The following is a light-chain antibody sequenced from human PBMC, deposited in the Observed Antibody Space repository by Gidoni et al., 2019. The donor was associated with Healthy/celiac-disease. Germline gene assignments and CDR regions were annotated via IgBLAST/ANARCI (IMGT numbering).Light chain of an antibody. J-gene: IGKJ1*01. CDR2: GAS. CDR1: KGISSY. Sequence: DIQLTQSPSFLSASVGDRVTITCRASKGISSYLAWYQQKPGKAPKLLIYGASTLQSGVPSRFSGSGSGTEFTFTISSLQPEDFATYYCQQRETFXQXTKVEIK. CDR3: QQRET. V-gene: IGKV1-9*01.